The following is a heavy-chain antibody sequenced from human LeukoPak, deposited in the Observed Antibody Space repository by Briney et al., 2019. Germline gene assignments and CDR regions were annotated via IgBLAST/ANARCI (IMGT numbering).Heavy chain of an antibody. CDR1: GFTFSSYA. J-gene: IGHJ4*02. D-gene: IGHD3-22*01. V-gene: IGHV3-23*01. CDR2: ISGSGGST. Sequence: GGSLRLSCAASGFTFSSYAMSWVRQAPGKGLEWVAGISGSGGSTNYADSVKGRFTISRDNRKNTLYLQMNSLRAEDTAVYFCAKRGVVIRVILVGFHKEAYYFDSRGQGALVTVSS. CDR3: AKRGVVIRVILVGFHKEAYYFDS.